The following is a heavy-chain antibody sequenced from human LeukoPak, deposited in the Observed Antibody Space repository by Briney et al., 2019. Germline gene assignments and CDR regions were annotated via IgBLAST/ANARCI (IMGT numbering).Heavy chain of an antibody. CDR1: GFTFDDYA. V-gene: IGHV3-9*01. CDR3: AKNMGYQLVEKPFDY. Sequence: PGGSLRLSCAASGFTFDDYAMHWVRQAPGKGLEWVSGISWNSGSIGYADSVKGRFTISRDNAKNSLYLQMNSLRAEDTALYYCAKNMGYQLVEKPFDYWGQGTLVTVSS. D-gene: IGHD2-2*01. J-gene: IGHJ4*02. CDR2: ISWNSGSI.